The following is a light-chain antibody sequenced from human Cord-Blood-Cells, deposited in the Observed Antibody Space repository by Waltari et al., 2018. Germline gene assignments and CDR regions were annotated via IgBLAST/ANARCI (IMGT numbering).Light chain of an antibody. CDR1: QSISSY. CDR3: QQSYSTPPT. CDR2: AAS. J-gene: IGKJ1*01. Sequence: DIQMTQSPSSLSASVGDRVTITCRASQSISSYLNWYQQKPGKAPKLLIYAASSLQSGVPSMFSGSAAGTDFTLTISSLQPEDFATYYCQQSYSTPPTFGQGTKVEIK. V-gene: IGKV1-39*01.